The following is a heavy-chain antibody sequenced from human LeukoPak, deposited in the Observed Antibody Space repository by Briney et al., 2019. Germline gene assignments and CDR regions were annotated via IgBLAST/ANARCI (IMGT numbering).Heavy chain of an antibody. CDR1: GFTFSSYA. Sequence: GGSLRLSCAASGFTFSSYAMSWVRQAPGKGLEWVSAISGSGGSTYYADSVKGRFTISRDNSKNTLYLQINSLRAEDTAVYYCAKDSGIVVVPAAIGGYWGQGTLVTVSS. J-gene: IGHJ4*02. CDR2: ISGSGGST. D-gene: IGHD2-2*01. CDR3: AKDSGIVVVPAAIGGY. V-gene: IGHV3-23*01.